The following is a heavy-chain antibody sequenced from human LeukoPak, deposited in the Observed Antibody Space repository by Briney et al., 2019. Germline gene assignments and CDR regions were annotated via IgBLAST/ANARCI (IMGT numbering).Heavy chain of an antibody. CDR2: INHSGST. J-gene: IGHJ4*02. Sequence: PSETLSLTCAVYGGSFSGYYWSWIRQPPGKGLEWIGEINHSGSTNYNPSLKSRVTISVDTSKNQFSLKLSSVTAADTAVYYCARSPYSRKGYFDYWGQGTLVTVSS. CDR1: GGSFSGYY. D-gene: IGHD3-16*01. CDR3: ARSPYSRKGYFDY. V-gene: IGHV4-34*01.